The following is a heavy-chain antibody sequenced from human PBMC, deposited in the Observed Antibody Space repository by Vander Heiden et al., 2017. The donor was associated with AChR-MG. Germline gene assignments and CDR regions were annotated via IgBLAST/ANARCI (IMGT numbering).Heavy chain of an antibody. CDR2: ISYDGSNK. CDR3: AKDTRIMITFGGVFGAFDI. V-gene: IGHV3-30*18. D-gene: IGHD3-16*01. CDR1: GFTFSSYG. J-gene: IGHJ3*02. Sequence: QVQLVESGGGVDQPGRSLRHSCAASGFTFSSYGMHWVRQAPGKGLEWVAVISYDGSNKYYADSVKGRFTISRDNSKNTLYLQMNSLRAEDTAVYYCAKDTRIMITFGGVFGAFDIWGQGTMVTVSS.